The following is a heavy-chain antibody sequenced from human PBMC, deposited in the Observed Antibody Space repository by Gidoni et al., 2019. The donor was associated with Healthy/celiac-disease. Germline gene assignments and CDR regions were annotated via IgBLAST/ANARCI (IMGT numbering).Heavy chain of an antibody. CDR1: GGSFSGYY. J-gene: IGHJ4*02. Sequence: QVQLQQWGAGLLKPSETLSLTCAVYGGSFSGYYWSWIRQPPGKGLEWIGEINHSGSTNYNPSLKSRVTISVDTSKNQFSLKLSSVTAADTAVYYCAREYGSGSYYNRPLRYWGQGTLVTVSS. CDR3: AREYGSGSYYNRPLRY. V-gene: IGHV4-34*01. CDR2: INHSGST. D-gene: IGHD3-10*01.